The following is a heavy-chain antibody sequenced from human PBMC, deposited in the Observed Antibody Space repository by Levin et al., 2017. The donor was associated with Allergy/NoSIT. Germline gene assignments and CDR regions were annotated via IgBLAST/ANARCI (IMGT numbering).Heavy chain of an antibody. J-gene: IGHJ4*02. Sequence: SQTLSLTCPVSGGSIRSSYWSWIRQPPGKGLEWIGYIYYSGSTNYNPSLKSRVTISVDTSKNQFSLKLSSVTAADTAVYYCAREGDSSGYYEWGQGTLVTVSS. V-gene: IGHV4-59*01. CDR3: AREGDSSGYYE. CDR1: GGSIRSSY. CDR2: IYYSGST. D-gene: IGHD3-22*01.